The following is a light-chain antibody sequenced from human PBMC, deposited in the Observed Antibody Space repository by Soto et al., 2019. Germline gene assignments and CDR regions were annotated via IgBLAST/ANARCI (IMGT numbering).Light chain of an antibody. V-gene: IGKV1-5*03. CDR1: QSISSW. CDR2: KAS. CDR3: QQYNNYPRT. J-gene: IGKJ1*01. Sequence: DIQMTQSPSTLSASVGDRVTITCRASQSISSWLAWYQQKPGKAPKLLIYKASSLESGVPSRFSGSGSGTECTLTISSLQPDDFATYYCQQYNNYPRTFGQGTKVEIK.